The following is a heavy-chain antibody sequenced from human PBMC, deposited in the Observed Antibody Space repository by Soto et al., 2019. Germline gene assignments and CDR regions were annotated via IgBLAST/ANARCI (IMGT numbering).Heavy chain of an antibody. CDR2: INGVGTYT. J-gene: IGHJ4*02. Sequence: EVQLVESGGGSAQPGGSLRLSCAASGFTFSNSWIHWVRQAPGKGPMWVSRINGVGTYTNYADSVRGRFSISRDNSENTVYLQMNSLRAEDTAMYYCVRDFRSSDFWGQGTPVTVSS. CDR1: GFTFSNSW. V-gene: IGHV3-74*01. D-gene: IGHD3-3*01. CDR3: VRDFRSSDF.